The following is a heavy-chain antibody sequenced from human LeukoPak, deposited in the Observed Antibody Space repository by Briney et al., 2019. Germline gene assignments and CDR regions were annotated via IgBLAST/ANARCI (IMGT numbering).Heavy chain of an antibody. Sequence: GESLKISCKGSGYTFTNYWIGWVRQMPGKGLEWLGMFNPGDSETRYSPSFQGQVTISADESISTAYLQWSSLKASDTAMYYCASSSERDDYVRFDYWGQGTLVTVSS. CDR1: GYTFTNYW. D-gene: IGHD3-16*01. CDR3: ASSSERDDYVRFDY. V-gene: IGHV5-51*01. CDR2: FNPGDSET. J-gene: IGHJ4*02.